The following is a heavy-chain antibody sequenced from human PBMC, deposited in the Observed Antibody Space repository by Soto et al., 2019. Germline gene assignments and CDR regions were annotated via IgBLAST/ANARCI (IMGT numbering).Heavy chain of an antibody. Sequence: QVQLVESGGGVVQPGGSLRLSCAASGFSFSRFAIHWVRQAPGKGLEWVAVISKDGSVIYYADSVKDRFTISRDNSKSSLFLQVNSLTSEDTAVYHCARSRSGAVPDSLGFWGQGTLVTVSS. CDR3: ARSRSGAVPDSLGF. V-gene: IGHV3-30-3*01. CDR1: GFSFSRFA. D-gene: IGHD3-10*01. CDR2: ISKDGSVI. J-gene: IGHJ4*02.